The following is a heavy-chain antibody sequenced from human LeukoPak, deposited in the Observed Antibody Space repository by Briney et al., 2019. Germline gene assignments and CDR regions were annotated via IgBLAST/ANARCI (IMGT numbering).Heavy chain of an antibody. CDR1: GFTFSNYA. V-gene: IGHV3-23*01. CDR2: ITGSGGNT. D-gene: IGHD3-9*01. Sequence: PGASLRLSCAASGFTFSNYAMSWVRQAPGRGLEWVSAITGSGGNTYYADSVKGRFTISRDSSKNTLHLQMNSLRDEDTAVYYCAKWGDFDVLTGYYVPDFWGQGTLVTVSS. J-gene: IGHJ4*02. CDR3: AKWGDFDVLTGYYVPDF.